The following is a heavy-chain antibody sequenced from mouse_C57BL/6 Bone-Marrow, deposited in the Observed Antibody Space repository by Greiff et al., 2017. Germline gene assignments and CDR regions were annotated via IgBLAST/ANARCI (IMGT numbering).Heavy chain of an antibody. V-gene: IGHV1-69*01. CDR1: GYTFTSYW. D-gene: IGHD4-1*01. CDR3: ARGNWAWFAY. J-gene: IGHJ3*01. CDR2: IDPSDSYT. Sequence: QVQLQQPGAELVMPGASVKLSYKASGYTFTSYWMHWVKQRPGQGLEWIGEIDPSDSYTKYNQKFKGKSTLTVYKSSSTAYMQLSSLTSEDSAVYYCARGNWAWFAYWGQGTMVTVSA.